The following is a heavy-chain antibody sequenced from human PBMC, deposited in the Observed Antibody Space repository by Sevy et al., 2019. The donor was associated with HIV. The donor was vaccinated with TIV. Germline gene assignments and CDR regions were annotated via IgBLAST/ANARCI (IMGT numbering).Heavy chain of an antibody. V-gene: IGHV1-18*01. D-gene: IGHD2-15*01. Sequence: QKLQGRVTMTTDTSTSTAYMELRSLRSDDTAVYYCARVPRTGYCSGASCIDYWGQGTLVTVSS. J-gene: IGHJ4*02. CDR3: ARVPRTGYCSGASCIDY.